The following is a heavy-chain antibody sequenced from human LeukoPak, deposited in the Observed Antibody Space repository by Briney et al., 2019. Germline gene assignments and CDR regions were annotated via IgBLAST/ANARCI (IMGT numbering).Heavy chain of an antibody. CDR1: GFTFSTYG. CDR3: ARGASRISWPGIDY. V-gene: IGHV3-30*03. J-gene: IGHJ4*02. CDR2: VSYDGSNK. D-gene: IGHD3-3*02. Sequence: AGGSLRLSCAASGFTFSTYGMHWVRQAPGKGLEWVAVVSYDGSNKYYADSVKGRFTISRDHSNNSVSLQMTNLRVEDTAIYYCARGASRISWPGIDYWGQGTLVTVSS.